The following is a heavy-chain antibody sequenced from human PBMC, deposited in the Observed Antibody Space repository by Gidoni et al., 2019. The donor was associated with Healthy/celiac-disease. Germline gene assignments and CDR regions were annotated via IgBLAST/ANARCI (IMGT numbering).Heavy chain of an antibody. V-gene: IGHV4-30-4*01. J-gene: IGHJ4*02. CDR3: ARVITIFGVDPYYFDY. CDR2: IYYSGST. D-gene: IGHD3-3*01. Sequence: QVQLQESGPGLVKPAQTLSLTCTVSAGSISSGGYYWSWIRQPPGKGLEWIGYIYYSGSTYYNPSLKSRVTISVDTSKNQFSLKLSSVTAADTAVYYCARVITIFGVDPYYFDYWGQGTLVTVSS. CDR1: AGSISSGGYY.